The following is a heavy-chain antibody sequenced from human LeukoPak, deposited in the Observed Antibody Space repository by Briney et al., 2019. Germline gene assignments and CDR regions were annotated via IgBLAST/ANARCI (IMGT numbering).Heavy chain of an antibody. CDR1: GGTFSSYA. CDR3: AREAFWSGYSGCYFDY. V-gene: IGHV1-69*01. CDR2: IIPIFGTA. Sequence: SVKVSCKASGGTFSSYAISWVRQAPGQGLEWMGGIIPIFGTANYAQKFQGRVTITADESTSTAYMELSSLRSEDTAVYYCAREAFWSGYSGCYFDYWGQGTLVTVSS. J-gene: IGHJ4*02. D-gene: IGHD3-3*01.